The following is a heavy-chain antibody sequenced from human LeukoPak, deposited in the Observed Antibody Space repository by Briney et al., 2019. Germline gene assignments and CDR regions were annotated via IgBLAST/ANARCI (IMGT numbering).Heavy chain of an antibody. CDR3: AKEWMGGTTGQYYYYGMDV. J-gene: IGHJ6*02. CDR1: GFTFSSYA. D-gene: IGHD1-1*01. V-gene: IGHV3-23*01. CDR2: ISGSGGST. Sequence: PGGSLRLSCAASGFTFSSYAMSWVRQAPGKGLEWVSAISGSGGSTYYADSVKGRFTISRDNSKNTLYPQMNSLRVEDTAVYYCAKEWMGGTTGQYYYYGMDVWGQGTTVTVSS.